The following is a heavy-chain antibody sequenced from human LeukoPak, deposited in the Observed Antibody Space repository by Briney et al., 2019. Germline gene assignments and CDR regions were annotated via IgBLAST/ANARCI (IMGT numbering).Heavy chain of an antibody. V-gene: IGHV3-53*01. Sequence: GGSLRLSCAASGFTVSSNYMSWVRRAPGKGLEWVSVIYSGGSTYYADSVKGRFTISRDNSKNTLYLQMNSLRAEDTAVYYCAREGSGSKRNAFDIWGQGTMVTVSS. CDR3: AREGSGSKRNAFDI. CDR1: GFTVSSNY. J-gene: IGHJ3*02. CDR2: IYSGGST. D-gene: IGHD3-22*01.